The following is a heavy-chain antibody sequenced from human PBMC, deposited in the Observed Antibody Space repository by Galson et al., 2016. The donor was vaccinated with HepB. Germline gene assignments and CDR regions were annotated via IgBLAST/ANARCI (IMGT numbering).Heavy chain of an antibody. Sequence: SVKVSCKASGYTFTTYAMYWVRQAPGQRLEWMGWINAANGDTKYSQKLQGRGTITWDTSANTAYMELSSLRSEDTAVYYCARDGVLGGASWFDTWGQGTLLTVSS. CDR3: ARDGVLGGASWFDT. CDR1: GYTFTTYA. V-gene: IGHV1-3*01. J-gene: IGHJ5*02. CDR2: INAANGDT. D-gene: IGHD1-26*01.